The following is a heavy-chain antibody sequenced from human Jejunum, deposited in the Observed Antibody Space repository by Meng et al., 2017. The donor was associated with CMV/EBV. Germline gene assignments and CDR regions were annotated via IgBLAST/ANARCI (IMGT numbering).Heavy chain of an antibody. CDR3: ARDSLYGGDPDFDY. Sequence: SGGSISTGNYFWGWIRQPPGKGLEWIGTIFYTGGTYYNPSLKSRVTMSVDTSKNQFSLKLNSVTAADTAVYYCARDSLYGGDPDFDYWGQGTLVTVSS. V-gene: IGHV4-39*07. D-gene: IGHD2-21*02. CDR1: GGSISTGNYF. J-gene: IGHJ4*02. CDR2: IFYTGGT.